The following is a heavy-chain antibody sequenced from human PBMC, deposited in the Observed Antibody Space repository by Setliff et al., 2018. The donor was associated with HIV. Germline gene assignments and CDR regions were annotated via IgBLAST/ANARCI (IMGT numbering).Heavy chain of an antibody. V-gene: IGHV4-34*01. D-gene: IGHD6-19*01. CDR1: GGSFSGYC. J-gene: IGHJ4*02. Sequence: TLSLTCAVYGGSFSGYCWSWIRQPPGKGLEWIGEINHSGRTNYNPSLESRVTTSVDTSKKQFSLRLTSVTAADTAVYYCARGVRDNSGWSSYYFDYWGQGTLVTAPQ. CDR3: ARGVRDNSGWSSYYFDY. CDR2: INHSGRT.